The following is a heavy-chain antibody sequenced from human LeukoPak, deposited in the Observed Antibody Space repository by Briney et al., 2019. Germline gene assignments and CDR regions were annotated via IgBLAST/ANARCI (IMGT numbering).Heavy chain of an antibody. CDR3: ARHAVEGKWLQFYYFNF. J-gene: IGHJ4*02. V-gene: IGHV4-39*01. CDR1: GGSITSSNYY. CDR2: IYYGGNT. Sequence: SETLSLTCTVSGGSITSSNYYCVWIRQPPGKGLEWVGSIYYGGNTYSNPSLGSRVAISVDTSRNQFSLKLSSLTAADTAVYYCARHAVEGKWLQFYYFNFWGQGSLVTVSS. D-gene: IGHD5-24*01.